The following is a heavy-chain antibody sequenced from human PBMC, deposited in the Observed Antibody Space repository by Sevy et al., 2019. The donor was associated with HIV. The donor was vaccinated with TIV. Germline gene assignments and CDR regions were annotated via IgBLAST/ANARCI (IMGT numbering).Heavy chain of an antibody. D-gene: IGHD6-19*01. J-gene: IGHJ4*02. V-gene: IGHV3-23*01. CDR1: GFTFSNYA. CDR3: AKDRVLKRGLAGNFDF. CDR2: ISGNGDTT. Sequence: GGSLRLSCAASGFTFSNYAMIWVRQAPGKGLEWVSSISGNGDTTYYADSVKGRFTISRDNSKNTLSLQMNSLRAEDTALYYCAKDRVLKRGLAGNFDFWGQGTLVTVSS.